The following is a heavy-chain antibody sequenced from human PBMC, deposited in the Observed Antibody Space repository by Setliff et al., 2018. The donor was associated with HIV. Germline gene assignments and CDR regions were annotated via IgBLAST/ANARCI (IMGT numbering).Heavy chain of an antibody. V-gene: IGHV4-4*09. CDR3: AREHCSGGSCNGFDI. Sequence: SETLSLTCTVSGGSISTSYWNWIRQPPGKGLEWIAYIYISGTTNYNPSLKSRVTISLDTSRNQFSLKLGSVTAANTAMYYCAREHCSGGSCNGFDIWGQGTMVTVSS. CDR2: IYISGTT. CDR1: GGSISTSY. D-gene: IGHD2-15*01. J-gene: IGHJ3*02.